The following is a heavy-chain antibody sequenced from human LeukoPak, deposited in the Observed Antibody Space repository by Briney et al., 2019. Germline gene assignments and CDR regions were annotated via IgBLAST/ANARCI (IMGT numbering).Heavy chain of an antibody. CDR2: TAFNGSNNDYVT. J-gene: IGHJ3*01. V-gene: IGHV3-30*03. CDR1: GFTFSTYG. CDR3: ARDGGSGWRGTVRF. D-gene: IGHD6-19*01. Sequence: GGSLRLSCAASGFTFSTYGMHWVRQAPGKGLEWVAVTAFNGSNNDYVTSYANSVKGRFTISRDNSKNTLYLQMSSLRAEDTAVYYCARDGGSGWRGTVRFWGQGTMLIVSS.